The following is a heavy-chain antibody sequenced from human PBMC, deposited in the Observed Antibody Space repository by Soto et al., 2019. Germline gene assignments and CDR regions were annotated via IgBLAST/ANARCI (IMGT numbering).Heavy chain of an antibody. J-gene: IGHJ6*01. Sequence: GSSVHVSCKASGYPFTSYAMHWVRQAPAQRLEWMGWINAGNGNTKYSQKFQGRVTITRDTSASTAYMELSSLRSEDTAVYYCARGVGITRGGGVIWVYYGIDCWGKRTRVIVYS. CDR2: INAGNGNT. D-gene: IGHD3-3*01. CDR1: GYPFTSYA. V-gene: IGHV1-3*01. CDR3: ARGVGITRGGGVIWVYYGIDC.